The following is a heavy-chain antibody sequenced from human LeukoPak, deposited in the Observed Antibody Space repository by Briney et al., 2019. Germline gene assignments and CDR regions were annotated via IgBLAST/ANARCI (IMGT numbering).Heavy chain of an antibody. V-gene: IGHV3-11*01. CDR2: ISSSGSTI. D-gene: IGHD3-22*01. CDR3: ARGHYYDSSGYCSY. Sequence: PGGSLRLSCAASGFTFSDYYMSWIRQAPGKGLEWVSYISSSGSTIYYADSVKGRCTTSRDNAKNSLYLQMNRLRAEDTAVYYCARGHYYDSSGYCSYWGQGTLVTVSS. J-gene: IGHJ4*02. CDR1: GFTFSDYY.